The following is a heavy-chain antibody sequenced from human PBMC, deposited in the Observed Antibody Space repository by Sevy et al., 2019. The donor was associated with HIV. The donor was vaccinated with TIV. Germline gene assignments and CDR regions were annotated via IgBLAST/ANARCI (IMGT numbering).Heavy chain of an antibody. CDR2: FDPEDGET. D-gene: IGHD2-2*01. Sequence: ASVKVSCKVSGYTLTELSMHWVRQAPGKGLEWMGGFDPEDGETIYAPKFQGRVTMTEDTSTDTAYMELSSLRSEDTAVYYCATGYCSSTSCWRRSYYYYGMDVWGQGTTVTVSS. J-gene: IGHJ6*02. CDR1: GYTLTELS. CDR3: ATGYCSSTSCWRRSYYYYGMDV. V-gene: IGHV1-24*01.